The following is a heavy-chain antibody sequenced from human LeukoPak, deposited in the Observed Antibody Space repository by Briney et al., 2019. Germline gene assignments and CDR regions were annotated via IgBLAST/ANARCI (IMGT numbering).Heavy chain of an antibody. V-gene: IGHV3-23*01. Sequence: AGGSLRLSCAASGFTFSSYAMSWVRQAPGKGLEWVSAISGSGGSTYYADSVKGRFTISRDNSKNTLYLQMNSLRAEDTAVYYCAKGRGGGSYYVGGVTSFDYWGQGTLVTVSS. J-gene: IGHJ4*02. CDR1: GFTFSSYA. CDR3: AKGRGGGSYYVGGVTSFDY. D-gene: IGHD1-26*01. CDR2: ISGSGGST.